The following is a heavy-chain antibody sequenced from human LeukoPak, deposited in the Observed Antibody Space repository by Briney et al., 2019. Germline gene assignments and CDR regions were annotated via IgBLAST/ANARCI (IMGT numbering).Heavy chain of an antibody. CDR1: GFTFSDYY. D-gene: IGHD3-22*01. CDR2: ISSSGSTI. V-gene: IGHV3-11*01. Sequence: GGSLRLSCAASGFTFSDYYMSWIRQAPGKGLEWVSYISSSGSTIYYADSVKGRFTISRDNAKNSLYLQMNSLRAEDTAVYYCARDSYDSSGYYYFYYFDYWGQGTLVTVSS. CDR3: ARDSYDSSGYYYFYYFDY. J-gene: IGHJ4*02.